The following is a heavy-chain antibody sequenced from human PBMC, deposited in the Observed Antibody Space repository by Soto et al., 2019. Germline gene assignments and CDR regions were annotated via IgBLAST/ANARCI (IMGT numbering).Heavy chain of an antibody. J-gene: IGHJ6*03. D-gene: IGHD1-7*01. Sequence: SQTLSLTCAISGDSVSSNSAAWNWIRRSPSGGLKWLGRTYYRSRWYNDYAVSVRSRITINPDTSKNQFSLHLNSVTPEYTAFYYCAGTTSLQWYYLDVWGKGTTVTVSS. CDR1: GDSVSSNSAA. CDR3: AGTTSLQWYYLDV. CDR2: TYYRSRWYN. V-gene: IGHV6-1*01.